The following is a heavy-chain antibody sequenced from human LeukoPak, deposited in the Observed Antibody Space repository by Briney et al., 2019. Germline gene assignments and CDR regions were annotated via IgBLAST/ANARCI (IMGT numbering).Heavy chain of an antibody. V-gene: IGHV3-30*18. CDR1: GFTFNTYV. CDR2: IVHDGSKK. CDR3: AKEAYGSGTYSKSAVAVYYYDGMDV. Sequence: PGGSLRLSCAASGFTFNTYVISWVRQAPGKGLEWVALIVHDGSKKYYADSVKGRFTISRDNSKNTLYVQVNSLRAEDTAVYYCAKEAYGSGTYSKSAVAVYYYDGMDVWGQGTTVTVSS. J-gene: IGHJ6*02. D-gene: IGHD3-10*01.